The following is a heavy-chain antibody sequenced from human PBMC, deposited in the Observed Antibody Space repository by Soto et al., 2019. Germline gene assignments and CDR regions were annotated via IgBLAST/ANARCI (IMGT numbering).Heavy chain of an antibody. CDR2: ISYDGSNK. CDR1: GFTFSSYG. J-gene: IGHJ5*02. D-gene: IGHD6-6*01. V-gene: IGHV3-30*18. CDR3: AKALSRPDWFDP. Sequence: PGGSLRLSCAASGFTFSSYGMHWVRQAPGKGLEWVAVISYDGSNKYYADSVKGRFTISRDNSKNTLYLQMNSLRAEDTAVYYCAKALSRPDWFDPWGQGTLVTVSS.